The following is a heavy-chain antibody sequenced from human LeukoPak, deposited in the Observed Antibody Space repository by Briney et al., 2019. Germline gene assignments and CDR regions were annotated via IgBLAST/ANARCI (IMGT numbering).Heavy chain of an antibody. CDR3: AREQSGSYPYYYYYYMDV. D-gene: IGHD1-26*01. J-gene: IGHJ6*03. CDR1: GYTFTSYD. Sequence: ASVKVSCKASGYTFTSYDSNWVRQATGQGLEWMGWMNPNSGNTGYAQKFQGRVTITRNTSISTAYMELSSLRSEDTAVYYCAREQSGSYPYYYYYYMDVWGKGTTVTVSS. V-gene: IGHV1-8*03. CDR2: MNPNSGNT.